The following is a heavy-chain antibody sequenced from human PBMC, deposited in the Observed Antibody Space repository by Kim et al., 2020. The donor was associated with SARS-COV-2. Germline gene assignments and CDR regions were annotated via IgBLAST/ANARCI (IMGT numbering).Heavy chain of an antibody. CDR3: ARGSRYYDSSGPVAMWFDP. CDR1: GGSISSSNW. Sequence: SETLSLTCAVSGGSISSSNWWSWVRQPPGKGLEWIGEIYHSGSTNYNPSLKSRVTISVDKSKNQFSLKLSSVTAADTAVYYCARGSRYYDSSGPVAMWFDPWGQGTLVTVSS. D-gene: IGHD3-22*01. CDR2: IYHSGST. V-gene: IGHV4-4*02. J-gene: IGHJ5*02.